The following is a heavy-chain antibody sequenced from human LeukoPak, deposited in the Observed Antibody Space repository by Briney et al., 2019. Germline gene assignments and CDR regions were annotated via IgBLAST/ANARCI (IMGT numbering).Heavy chain of an antibody. CDR2: MNPNSGNT. CDR3: ASFCSSTSCYSDY. J-gene: IGHJ4*02. Sequence: ASVKVSCKASGYTFTGYYMHWVRQATGQGLEWMGWMNPNSGNTGYAQKFQGRVTMTRNTSISTAYMELSSLRSEDTAVYYCASFCSSTSCYSDYWGQGTLVTVSS. D-gene: IGHD2-2*01. CDR1: GYTFTGYY. V-gene: IGHV1-8*02.